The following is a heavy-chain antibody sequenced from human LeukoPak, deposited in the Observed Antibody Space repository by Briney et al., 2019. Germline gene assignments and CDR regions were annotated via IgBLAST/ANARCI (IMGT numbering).Heavy chain of an antibody. J-gene: IGHJ5*02. V-gene: IGHV4-59*08. CDR2: ILYSGST. Sequence: NSSETLSLTCTVSGGSISGYFWSWIRQPPGKGLEWIGYILYSGSTKCNPSLKSRVTISLDTSKNQVSLKLSSVTAADTAVYYCARQESGTWFDPWGQGILVTVSS. CDR3: ARQESGTWFDP. D-gene: IGHD1-1*01. CDR1: GGSISGYF.